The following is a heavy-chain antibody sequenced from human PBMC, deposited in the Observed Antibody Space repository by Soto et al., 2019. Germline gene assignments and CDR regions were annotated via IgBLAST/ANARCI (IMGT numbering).Heavy chain of an antibody. CDR2: IYYSGST. D-gene: IGHD3-22*01. CDR3: ARVRSSGDSLGY. Sequence: PSETLSLTCTVSVGSVSSGSYYWSWIRQPPGKGLEWIGYIYYSGSTNYNPSLKSRVTISVDTSKNQFSLKLSSVSAADTAVYYCARVRSSGDSLGYWGQGTLVTVSS. J-gene: IGHJ4*02. V-gene: IGHV4-61*01. CDR1: VGSVSSGSYY.